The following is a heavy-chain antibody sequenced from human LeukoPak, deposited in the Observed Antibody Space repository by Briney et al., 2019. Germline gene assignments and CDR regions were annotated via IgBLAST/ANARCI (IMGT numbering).Heavy chain of an antibody. CDR3: ARAKTATYYYYYGMDV. V-gene: IGHV3-30*04. J-gene: IGHJ6*02. CDR2: ISYDGRNK. D-gene: IGHD2-15*01. Sequence: PGRSLTLSCAASGFTFSSYAMHWVRQAPGKGLEGVAVISYDGRNKYCADSVKGRFTISRDNSENTLYLQMNSLRAEDTAVYYCARAKTATYYYYYGMDVWGQGTTVTVSS. CDR1: GFTFSSYA.